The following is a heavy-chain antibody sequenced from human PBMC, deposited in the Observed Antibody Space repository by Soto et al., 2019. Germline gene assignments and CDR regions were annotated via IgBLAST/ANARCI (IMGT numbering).Heavy chain of an antibody. V-gene: IGHV1-3*01. J-gene: IGHJ6*03. CDR3: ARDLWDGDYGGDYMDV. D-gene: IGHD4-17*01. CDR1: GYTFTSYA. Sequence: ASVKVSCKASGYTFTSYAMHWVRQAPGQRLEWMGWINAGNGNTKYSQKFQGRVTITRDTSASTAYMELSSLRSEDTAVYYCARDLWDGDYGGDYMDVWGKGTTVTVSS. CDR2: INAGNGNT.